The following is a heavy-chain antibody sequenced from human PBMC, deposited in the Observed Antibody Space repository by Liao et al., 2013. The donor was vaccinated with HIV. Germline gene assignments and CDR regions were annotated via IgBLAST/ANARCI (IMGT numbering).Heavy chain of an antibody. CDR2: IYSSGSA. J-gene: IGHJ4*02. CDR1: GGSISSYY. D-gene: IGHD3-3*01. Sequence: QVQLQESGPGLVKPSETLSLTCTVSGGSISSYYWSWIRQPAGKGLEWIGRIYSSGSANYNPSLKSRVTMSVDTSKNQFSLKLSSVTAADTAVYFCARKFVRITLFEIVKTPPHFDFWGQGTLVTVSS. V-gene: IGHV4-4*07. CDR3: ARKFVRITLFEIVKTPPHFDF.